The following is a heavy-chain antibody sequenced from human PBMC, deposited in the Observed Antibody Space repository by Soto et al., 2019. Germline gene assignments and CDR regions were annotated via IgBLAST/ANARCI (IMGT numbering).Heavy chain of an antibody. CDR1: GFTVSSNY. V-gene: IGHV3-53*04. J-gene: IGHJ5*02. CDR3: AREVGHGWFDP. Sequence: EVQLVESGGCLAQPGESLRLSCAASGFTVSSNYMSWVRQAPGKGLERVSVIYSGGSTYYADSVKGRFTIYRHNSKNTLYLQMKSLRAEDTAVYYCAREVGHGWFDPWGHGTLVTVSS. CDR2: IYSGGST.